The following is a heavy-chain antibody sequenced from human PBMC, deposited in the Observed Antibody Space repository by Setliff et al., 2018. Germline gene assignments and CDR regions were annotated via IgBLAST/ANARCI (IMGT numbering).Heavy chain of an antibody. J-gene: IGHJ3*02. CDR2: IIPIFGTA. Sequence: GASVKVSCKASGGTFSSYAISWVRQAPGQGLEWMGGIIPIFGTANYAQKFQGRVTITTDESTSTAYMELSSLRSEDTAVYYCARDHMPASGTSAFDIWGQGTVVTVSS. D-gene: IGHD6-13*01. CDR1: GGTFSSYA. V-gene: IGHV1-69*05. CDR3: ARDHMPASGTSAFDI.